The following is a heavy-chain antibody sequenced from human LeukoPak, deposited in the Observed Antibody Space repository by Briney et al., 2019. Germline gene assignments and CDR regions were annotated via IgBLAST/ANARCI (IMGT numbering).Heavy chain of an antibody. J-gene: IGHJ3*02. CDR2: ISWNSGSI. V-gene: IGHV3-9*01. CDR3: AKRDYYDSSGYYTEAGAFDI. CDR1: GFTFDDYA. Sequence: GRSLRLSCAASGFTFDDYAMHWVRQAPGKGLEWVSGISWNSGSIGYADSVKGRFTISRDNAKNSLYLQMNSLRAEDTALYYCAKRDYYDSSGYYTEAGAFDIWGQGTMVTVSS. D-gene: IGHD3-22*01.